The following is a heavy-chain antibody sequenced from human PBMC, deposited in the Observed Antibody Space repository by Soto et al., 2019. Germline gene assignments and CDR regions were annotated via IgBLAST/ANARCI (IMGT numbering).Heavy chain of an antibody. D-gene: IGHD3-22*01. CDR1: GGSISSGGYS. CDR2: IYHSGST. V-gene: IGHV4-30-2*01. Sequence: SQTLSLTCAVSGGSISSGGYSWSWIRQPPGKGLEWIGYIYHSGSTYYTPSLKSRVTISVDRSKNQFSLKLSSVTAADTAVYYCARDRGRDGSGYLRVGAFDIWGQGTMVTVSS. CDR3: ARDRGRDGSGYLRVGAFDI. J-gene: IGHJ3*02.